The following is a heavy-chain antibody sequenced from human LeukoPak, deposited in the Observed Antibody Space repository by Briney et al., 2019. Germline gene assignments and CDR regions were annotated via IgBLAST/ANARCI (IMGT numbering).Heavy chain of an antibody. CDR3: AKDLMRDRGFGES. V-gene: IGHV3-30*02. D-gene: IGHD3-10*01. Sequence: GGSLRLSCAASGFTFSYYGFHWVRQAPGKGLEWVAFIRYDGNDKFYAESVKGRFTISRDTSRNTLYLQMNSLRLEDTAVYYCAKDLMRDRGFGESWGQGTLVTVSS. CDR1: GFTFSYYG. J-gene: IGHJ5*02. CDR2: IRYDGNDK.